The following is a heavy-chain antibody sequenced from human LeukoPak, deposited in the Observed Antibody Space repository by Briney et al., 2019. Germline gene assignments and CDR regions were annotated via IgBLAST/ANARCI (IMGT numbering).Heavy chain of an antibody. CDR2: INPSVGST. V-gene: IGHV1-46*01. CDR1: GYTFTTYY. D-gene: IGHD1-26*01. Sequence: ASVKVSCKASGYTFTTYYVHWVRQAPGQGFEWMGVINPSVGSTSYAQKFQGRVTMTRDTSTSTVYMEMSSLRSEDTAVYYCARDHSGSQHWFDPWGQGTLVTVSS. CDR3: ARDHSGSQHWFDP. J-gene: IGHJ5*02.